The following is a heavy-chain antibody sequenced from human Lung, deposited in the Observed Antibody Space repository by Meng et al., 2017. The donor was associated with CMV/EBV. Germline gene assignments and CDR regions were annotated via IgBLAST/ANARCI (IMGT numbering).Heavy chain of an antibody. V-gene: IGHV1-46*01. J-gene: IGHJ6*02. CDR1: GYTFTRYY. CDR3: ASVRGFDPAWDI. CDR2: INPNGGNT. D-gene: IGHD5-12*01. Sequence: ASVXVPCKASGYTFTRYYIHWVRQAPGQGLEWMGIINPNGGNTSYAQKFQGRLTMTMDTSTSTVYMDLNNLRYEDTAVYYCASVRGFDPAWDIWGQGTMVTASS.